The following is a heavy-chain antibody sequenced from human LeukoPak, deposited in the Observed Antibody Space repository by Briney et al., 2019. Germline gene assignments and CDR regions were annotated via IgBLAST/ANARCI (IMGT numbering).Heavy chain of an antibody. J-gene: IGHJ4*02. Sequence: GGSLRLSCAASGLTFSSHWMHWVRQAPGKGLVWVSRITNDGSSTTYADSVKGRFTISRDNAKNMLYLQVNSLRAEDTAVYYCAKDRGFGLSYFDYWGQGTLVTVSS. CDR3: AKDRGFGLSYFDY. D-gene: IGHD5-12*01. CDR1: GLTFSSHW. V-gene: IGHV3-74*01. CDR2: ITNDGSST.